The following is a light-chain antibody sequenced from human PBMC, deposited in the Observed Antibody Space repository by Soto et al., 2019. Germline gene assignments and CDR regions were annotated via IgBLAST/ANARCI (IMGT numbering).Light chain of an antibody. Sequence: EIVLTQSPATLSLSPGERATLSCRASQSISSYLAWYQQKPGQAPRLLIYDASNRATGIPARFSGSGFGTDFTLTTSSLEPEDFAVYYCQQRSNWPLTFGPGTKVDIE. J-gene: IGKJ3*01. CDR2: DAS. CDR3: QQRSNWPLT. CDR1: QSISSY. V-gene: IGKV3-11*01.